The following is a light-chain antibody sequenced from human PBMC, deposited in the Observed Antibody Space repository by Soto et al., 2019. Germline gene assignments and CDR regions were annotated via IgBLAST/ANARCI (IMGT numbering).Light chain of an antibody. V-gene: IGLV2-14*01. CDR1: SSDIGGYNY. J-gene: IGLJ1*01. Sequence: QSVLTQPASVSGSPGQSITISCTGTSSDIGGYNYVSWSQQHPGKAPKLLIFEVSNRPSWLSIRFSCSNSGNTASLTITGLQAEDEADYYCSSYSSSRTYVFGTGTKVTVL. CDR2: EVS. CDR3: SSYSSSRTYV.